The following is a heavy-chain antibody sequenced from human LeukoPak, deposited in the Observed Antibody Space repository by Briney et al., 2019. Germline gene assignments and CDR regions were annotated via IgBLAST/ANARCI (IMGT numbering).Heavy chain of an antibody. Sequence: ASVKVSCKASGYTFTSYDINWVRQATGQGLEWMGWMNPNSGNTGYAQKFQGRVTMTRNTSISTAHMELSSLRSEDTAVYYCARGLYREDSYGSQVYYYYGMDVWGQGTTVTVSS. CDR3: ARGLYREDSYGSQVYYYYGMDV. CDR1: GYTFTSYD. CDR2: MNPNSGNT. J-gene: IGHJ6*02. D-gene: IGHD5-18*01. V-gene: IGHV1-8*01.